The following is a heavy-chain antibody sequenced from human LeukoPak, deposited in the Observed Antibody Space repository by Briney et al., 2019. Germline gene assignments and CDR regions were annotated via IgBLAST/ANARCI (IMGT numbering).Heavy chain of an antibody. D-gene: IGHD6-13*01. Sequence: SETLSLTCAVYGGSFSGYYWSWIRQPPGKGLEWIGEINHSGSTNYNPPLKSRVTISVDTSKNQFSLKLSSVTAADTAVYYCARSYSSSFWFDPWGQGTLVTVSS. J-gene: IGHJ5*02. CDR2: INHSGST. CDR3: ARSYSSSFWFDP. CDR1: GGSFSGYY. V-gene: IGHV4-34*01.